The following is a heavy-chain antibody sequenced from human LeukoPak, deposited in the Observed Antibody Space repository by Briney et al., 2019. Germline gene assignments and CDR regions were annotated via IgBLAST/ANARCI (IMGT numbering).Heavy chain of an antibody. CDR3: ARLRVGATMDFDY. J-gene: IGHJ4*02. V-gene: IGHV4-38-2*02. Sequence: PSETLSLTCTVSGYSISSGYYWGWIRQPPGKGLEWIGSIYYSGSTYYNPSLKSRVTISVDTSKNQFSLKLSSVTAADTAVYYCARLRVGATMDFDYWGQGTLVTVSS. CDR1: GYSISSGYY. CDR2: IYYSGST. D-gene: IGHD1-26*01.